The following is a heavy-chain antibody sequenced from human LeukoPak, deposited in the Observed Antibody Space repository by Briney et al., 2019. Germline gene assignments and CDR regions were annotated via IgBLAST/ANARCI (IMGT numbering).Heavy chain of an antibody. D-gene: IGHD4-17*01. CDR3: AKETTVTSRNYYFDY. CDR2: ISWNSGSI. V-gene: IGHV3-9*01. J-gene: IGHJ4*02. Sequence: PGGSQRLSCAASGFTFDDYAMHWVRQAPGKGLEWVSGISWNSGSIGYADSVKGRFTISRDNAKNSLYLQMNSLRAEDTALYYCAKETTVTSRNYYFDYWGQGTLVTVSS. CDR1: GFTFDDYA.